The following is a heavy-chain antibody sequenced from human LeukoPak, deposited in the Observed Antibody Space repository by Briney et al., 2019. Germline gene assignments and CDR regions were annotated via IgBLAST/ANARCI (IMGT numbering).Heavy chain of an antibody. V-gene: IGHV3-7*01. D-gene: IGHD3-9*01. CDR2: IKQDGNEK. J-gene: IGHJ4*02. Sequence: GGSLRLSCAASGFTLSNNWMSWVRQAPGKGLEWVGNIKQDGNEKYYADSVKGRFTISRDNAKNSLYLQMNSLRAEDTAVYYCARQGVSISGFDFWGQGTLVTVSS. CDR1: GFTLSNNW. CDR3: ARQGVSISGFDF.